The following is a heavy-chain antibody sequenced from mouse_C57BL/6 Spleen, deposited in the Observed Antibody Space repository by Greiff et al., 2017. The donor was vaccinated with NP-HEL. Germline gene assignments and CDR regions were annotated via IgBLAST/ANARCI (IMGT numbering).Heavy chain of an antibody. V-gene: IGHV1-61*01. CDR2: IYPSDSET. D-gene: IGHD2-5*01. CDR3: ARGGYYSNYVGYFDV. Sequence: QVQLKQPGAELVRPGSSVKLSCKASGYTFTSYWMDWVKQRPGQGLEWIGNIYPSDSETHYNQKFKDKATLTVDKSSSTAYMQLSSLTSEDSAVYYCARGGYYSNYVGYFDVWGTGTTVTVSS. J-gene: IGHJ1*03. CDR1: GYTFTSYW.